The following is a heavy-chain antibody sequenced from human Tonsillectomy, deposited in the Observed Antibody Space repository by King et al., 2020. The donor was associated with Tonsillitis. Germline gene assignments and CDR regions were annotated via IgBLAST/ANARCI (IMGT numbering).Heavy chain of an antibody. D-gene: IGHD6-25*01. CDR3: ARDRVAAKGGMDV. V-gene: IGHV3-7*01. Sequence: VQLVESGGGLVQPGGSLRLSCAASGFTFSSYWMSWVRQAPGKGLEWGANIKQDGSEKYYVDSVKGRFTISRDNAKNSLYLQMNSLRAEDTAVYYCARDRVAAKGGMDVWGQGTTVTVSS. CDR2: IKQDGSEK. CDR1: GFTFSSYW. J-gene: IGHJ6*02.